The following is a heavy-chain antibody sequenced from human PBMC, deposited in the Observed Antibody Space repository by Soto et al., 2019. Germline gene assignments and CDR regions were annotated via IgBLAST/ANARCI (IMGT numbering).Heavy chain of an antibody. D-gene: IGHD3-3*01. V-gene: IGHV1-24*01. CDR2: FDPEDGET. J-gene: IGHJ4*02. Sequence: GASVKVSCKVSGYTLTELSMHWVRQAPGKGLEWMGGFDPEDGETIYAQKFQGRVTMTEDTSTDTAYMELSSLRSEDTAVYYCATGHTIFGVVTTQFDYSGQGTLVTVSS. CDR1: GYTLTELS. CDR3: ATGHTIFGVVTTQFDY.